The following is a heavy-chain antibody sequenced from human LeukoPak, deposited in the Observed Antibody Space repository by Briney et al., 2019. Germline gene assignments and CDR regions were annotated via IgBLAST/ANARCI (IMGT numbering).Heavy chain of an antibody. CDR3: AVTYYDYVWGSYREYYFDY. CDR2: INPNSGGT. D-gene: IGHD3-16*02. Sequence: GASVKVSCKASGYIFTGYYMHWVRQAPGQGLEWMGWINPNSGGTNYAQKFQGRVTMTRDTSISTAYMELSRLRSDDTAVYYCAVTYYDYVWGSYREYYFDYWGQGTLVTVSS. V-gene: IGHV1-2*02. J-gene: IGHJ4*02. CDR1: GYIFTGYY.